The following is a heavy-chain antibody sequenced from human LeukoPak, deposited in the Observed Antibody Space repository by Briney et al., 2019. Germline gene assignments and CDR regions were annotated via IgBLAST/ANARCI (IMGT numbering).Heavy chain of an antibody. CDR3: ARGQGTVTTH. CDR1: GGSFSGYY. Sequence: SETLSLTCAVSGGSFSGYYWTWIRQAPGKGLEWIGEINHSGSANYNLSLKSRVTISLDTSKNQFSLKLSSVTAADTAVYYCARGQGTVTTHWGQGTLVTVSS. V-gene: IGHV4-34*01. J-gene: IGHJ4*02. CDR2: INHSGSA. D-gene: IGHD4-17*01.